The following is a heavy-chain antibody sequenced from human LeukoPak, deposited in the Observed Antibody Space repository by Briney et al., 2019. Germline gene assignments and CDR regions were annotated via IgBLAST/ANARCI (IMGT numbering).Heavy chain of an antibody. CDR1: GFTFSSYS. Sequence: AGSLRLSCAASGFTFSSYSMNWDRQAPGKGLEWVSYIISSSRNIYYTDSVKGRFTTYRHNAKNSLYLQMNSLIAEDTSVYSSAELEIIMIGGVSGKGTTVTISS. V-gene: IGHV3-48*01. D-gene: IGHD3-10*02. J-gene: IGHJ6*04. CDR2: IISSSRNI. CDR3: AELEIIMIGGV.